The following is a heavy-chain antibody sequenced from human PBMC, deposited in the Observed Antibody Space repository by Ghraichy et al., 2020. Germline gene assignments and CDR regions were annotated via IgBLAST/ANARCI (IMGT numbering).Heavy chain of an antibody. CDR2: IKHDGSAK. D-gene: IGHD1-1*01. J-gene: IGHJ6*02. Sequence: LTCAASGFTLSVYWVTWVRQAPGKGLEWVASIKHDGSAKYYVDSVKGRFTISRDNTMNSMYLQMNTLGAEDTAVYFCARGSNWIDDPYYSGLDVWGQGTTVTVSS. CDR3: ARGSNWIDDPYYSGLDV. CDR1: GFTLSVYW. V-gene: IGHV3-7*03.